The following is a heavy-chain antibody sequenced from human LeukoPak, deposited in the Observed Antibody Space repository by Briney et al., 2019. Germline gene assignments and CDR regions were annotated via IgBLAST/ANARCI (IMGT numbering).Heavy chain of an antibody. Sequence: PSETLSLTCAVYGGSFSGYYWSWIRQPPGKGLEWIGYIYYSGSTNYNPSLRSRVTISVDTSKNQFSLKLSSVTAADTAVYYCARMVSGYYYYMDVWGKGTTVTISS. CDR3: ARMVSGYYYYMDV. D-gene: IGHD1-14*01. J-gene: IGHJ6*03. CDR1: GGSFSGYY. V-gene: IGHV4-59*01. CDR2: IYYSGST.